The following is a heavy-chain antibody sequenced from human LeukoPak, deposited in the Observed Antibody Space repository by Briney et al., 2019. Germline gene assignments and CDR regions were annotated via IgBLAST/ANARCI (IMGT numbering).Heavy chain of an antibody. V-gene: IGHV4-34*01. D-gene: IGHD3-9*01. CDR3: ARGFSYDILTGYYNGGFSFDY. Sequence: PSETLSLTCAVYGGSFSGYYWSWIRQPPGKGLEWIGEINHSESTNYNPSLKSRVTISVDTSKNQFSLKLSSVTAPDTAVYYCARGFSYDILTGYYNGGFSFDYWSQGTLVTVSS. CDR2: INHSEST. CDR1: GGSFSGYY. J-gene: IGHJ4*02.